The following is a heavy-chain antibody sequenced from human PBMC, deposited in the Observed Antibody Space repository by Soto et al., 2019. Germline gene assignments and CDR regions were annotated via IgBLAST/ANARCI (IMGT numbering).Heavy chain of an antibody. V-gene: IGHV1-8*01. J-gene: IGHJ4*02. CDR1: GYTFTSYD. Sequence: ASVKVSCKASGYTFTSYDINWVRQATGQGLEWMGWMNPNSGNTGYAQKFQGRLTMTRNTSINTAYMELSGLGSDDTAVYYCARGITYCSSTRCYGFDHWGQGILVTVSS. CDR2: MNPNSGNT. CDR3: ARGITYCSSTRCYGFDH. D-gene: IGHD2-2*01.